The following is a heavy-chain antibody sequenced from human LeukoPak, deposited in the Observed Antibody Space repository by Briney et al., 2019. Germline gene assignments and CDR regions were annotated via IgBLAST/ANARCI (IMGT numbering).Heavy chain of an antibody. V-gene: IGHV3-23*01. CDR3: AKDPWGIGYYYDSSGYPYPF. Sequence: GGSLRLSCAASGFTFSSYAMSWVRQAPGKGLEWVSAISGSGGSTYYADSVKGRFTISRDNSKNTLYLQMNSLRAEDTAVYYCAKDPWGIGYYYDSSGYPYPFWGQGTMVTVSS. CDR1: GFTFSSYA. CDR2: ISGSGGST. D-gene: IGHD3-22*01. J-gene: IGHJ3*01.